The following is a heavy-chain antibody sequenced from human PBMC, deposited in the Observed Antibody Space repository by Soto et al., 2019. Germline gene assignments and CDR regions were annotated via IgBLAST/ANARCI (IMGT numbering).Heavy chain of an antibody. CDR2: ISWDGGHT. CDR1: GFTFDDYN. V-gene: IGHV3-43*01. CDR3: VKESLYREGCHTFEH. Sequence: GGSLRLSSTPSGFTFDDYNMHWVRQPAGRGLEWVSLISWDGGHTSYGDSVKDRFVISRDNDKNVLYLQMHILKTEDTALYYCVKESLYREGCHTFEHWGQGT. D-gene: IGHD2-2*02. J-gene: IGHJ4*02.